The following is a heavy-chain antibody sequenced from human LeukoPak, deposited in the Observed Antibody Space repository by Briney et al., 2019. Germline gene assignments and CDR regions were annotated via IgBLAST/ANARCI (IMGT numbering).Heavy chain of an antibody. D-gene: IGHD3-10*01. Sequence: PSETLSLTCTVSGGSISNYYWSWIRQPPWKGLEWIGFISYSGSTNYNPSLKSRVTISVDTSKSQFSLKLSSVTAADTAVYYCARHYYGSGSYSVDFDYWGQGTLVTVSS. CDR1: GGSISNYY. V-gene: IGHV4-59*08. J-gene: IGHJ4*02. CDR3: ARHYYGSGSYSVDFDY. CDR2: ISYSGST.